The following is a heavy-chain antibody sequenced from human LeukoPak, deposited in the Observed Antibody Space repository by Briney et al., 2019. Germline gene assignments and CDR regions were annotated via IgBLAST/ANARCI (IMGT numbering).Heavy chain of an antibody. CDR2: ISAYNGNT. Sequence: EASVKVSCKASGYTFTSYGISWVRQAPGQGLEWMGWISAYNGNTNYAQKLQGRVTMTTDTSTSTAYMELRSLRSDDTAVYYCARDREYSSSWYIRDYYYYTDVWGKGTTVTVSS. CDR3: ARDREYSSSWYIRDYYYYTDV. D-gene: IGHD6-13*01. J-gene: IGHJ6*03. CDR1: GYTFTSYG. V-gene: IGHV1-18*01.